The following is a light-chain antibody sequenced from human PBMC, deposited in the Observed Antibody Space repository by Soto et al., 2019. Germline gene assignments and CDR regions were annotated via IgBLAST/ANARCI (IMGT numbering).Light chain of an antibody. CDR2: AAS. CDR3: QKYSSVPV. CDR1: QDIRNF. J-gene: IGKJ3*01. V-gene: IGKV1-27*01. Sequence: DIPMTQSPTSLSASVGDRVTITCRASQDIRNFVAWYQQKPGKAPKLLIYAASTLQSGVPSRLSGSGSGTDFTLTINSLQPEDVATYSCQKYSSVPVFGPGTKVEIK.